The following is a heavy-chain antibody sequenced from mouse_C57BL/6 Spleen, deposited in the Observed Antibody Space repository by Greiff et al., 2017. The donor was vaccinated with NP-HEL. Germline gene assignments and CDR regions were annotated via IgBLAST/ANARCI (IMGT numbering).Heavy chain of an antibody. D-gene: IGHD1-1*01. J-gene: IGHJ4*01. CDR1: GYSFTDYN. CDR2: INPNYGTT. V-gene: IGHV1-39*01. CDR3: ARSGFITTQYAMDY. Sequence: EVQLVESGPELVKPGASVKISCKASGYSFTDYNMNWVKQSNGKSLEWIGVINPNYGTTSYNQKFKGKATLTVDQSSSTAYMQLNSLTSEDSAVYYCARSGFITTQYAMDYWGQGTSVTVSS.